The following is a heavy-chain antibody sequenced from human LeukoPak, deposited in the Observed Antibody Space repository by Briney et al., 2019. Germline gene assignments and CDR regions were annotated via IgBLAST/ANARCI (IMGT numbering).Heavy chain of an antibody. V-gene: IGHV1-18*01. Sequence: GASVKVSCKASGYTFTSYGISWVRQAPGQGLEWMGWISAYNGNTNYAQKLQGRVTMTTDTSTSTAYMELRSLRSDDTAVYYCARDSARNSGYDSGDYWGQGTLVTVSS. CDR3: ARDSARNSGYDSGDY. CDR1: GYTFTSYG. J-gene: IGHJ4*02. CDR2: ISAYNGNT. D-gene: IGHD5-12*01.